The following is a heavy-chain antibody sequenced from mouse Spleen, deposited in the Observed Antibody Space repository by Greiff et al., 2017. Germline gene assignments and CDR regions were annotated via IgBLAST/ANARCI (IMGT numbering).Heavy chain of an antibody. Sequence: EVKVEESGGGLVKPGGSLKLSCAASGFTFSSYGMSWVRQTPEKRLEWVATISGGGSYTYYPDSVKGRFTISRDNAKNNLYLQMSSLRSEDTALYYCAREGRSFDYWGQGTTLTVSS. CDR2: ISGGGSYT. V-gene: IGHV5-9-2*01. CDR1: GFTFSSYG. CDR3: AREGRSFDY. J-gene: IGHJ2*01.